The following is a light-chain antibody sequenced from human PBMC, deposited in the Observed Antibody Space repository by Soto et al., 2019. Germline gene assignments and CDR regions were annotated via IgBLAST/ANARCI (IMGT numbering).Light chain of an antibody. V-gene: IGKV3-11*01. CDR3: QQRTIPLT. Sequence: EIVLTQSPATLYLSPGERATLSCRASQSVSAYLAWYQQKPGQPPRLLIYDASNRATGIPARFSGSGSGKDFTLTISSLEPEDSAVYYCQQRTIPLTFGGGTKVEIK. J-gene: IGKJ4*01. CDR1: QSVSAY. CDR2: DAS.